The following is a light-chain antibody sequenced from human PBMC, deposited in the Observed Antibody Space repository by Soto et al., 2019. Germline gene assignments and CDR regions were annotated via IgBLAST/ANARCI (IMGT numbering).Light chain of an antibody. V-gene: IGLV1-51*01. Sequence: QSVLTQSPSASGTPGQRVTISCSGGSSNIGGNPVDWYQQLPGTAPKLLIYDDDKRPSGIPDRFSGSKSGTSATLGITGFQTGDEADYYCGSWDSSLSAYVFGTGTKLTVL. CDR3: GSWDSSLSAYV. J-gene: IGLJ1*01. CDR1: SSNIGGNP. CDR2: DDD.